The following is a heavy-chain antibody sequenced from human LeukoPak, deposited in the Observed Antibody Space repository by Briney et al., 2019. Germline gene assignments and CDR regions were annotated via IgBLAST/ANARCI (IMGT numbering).Heavy chain of an antibody. D-gene: IGHD1-26*01. CDR2: IFYSGST. CDR1: GGSISTYY. CDR3: ARVIVGARRGLFDY. V-gene: IGHV4-59*01. J-gene: IGHJ4*02. Sequence: PSETLSLTCAVYGGSISTYYWSWIRQPPGKGLEWIGYIFYSGSTNYNPSLKSRVTISVDTSKNQFSLKLSSVTAADTAVYYCARVIVGARRGLFDYWGQGTLVTVSS.